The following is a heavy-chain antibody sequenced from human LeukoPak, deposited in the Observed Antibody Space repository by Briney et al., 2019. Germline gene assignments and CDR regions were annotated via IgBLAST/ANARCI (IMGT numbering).Heavy chain of an antibody. CDR3: ASDLPAATS. V-gene: IGHV3-21*01. Sequence: GGSLRPSCAASGFTFSGYSMNWVRQAPGKGLEWVSSISGSSDYIFYADLAKGRFTISRDNAKNSVYLQMNSLRADDTAVYYCASDLPAATSWGQGTLVTVSS. D-gene: IGHD2-2*01. CDR1: GFTFSGYS. J-gene: IGHJ4*02. CDR2: ISGSSDYI.